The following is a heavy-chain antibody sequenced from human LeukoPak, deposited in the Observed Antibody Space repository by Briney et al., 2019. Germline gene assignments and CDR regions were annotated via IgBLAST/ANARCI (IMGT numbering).Heavy chain of an antibody. CDR1: GGSFSGYY. D-gene: IGHD4-17*01. Sequence: SETLSLTCTVYGGSFSGYYWTWIRQPPGKGLEWIGEINHSGSTNYNPSLKSRVTISVDTSKNQFSLKLSSVTAADTAVYYCAREGGGDDYGDYGLVSGRGWFDPWGQGTLVTVSS. J-gene: IGHJ5*02. CDR2: INHSGST. CDR3: AREGGGDDYGDYGLVSGRGWFDP. V-gene: IGHV4-34*01.